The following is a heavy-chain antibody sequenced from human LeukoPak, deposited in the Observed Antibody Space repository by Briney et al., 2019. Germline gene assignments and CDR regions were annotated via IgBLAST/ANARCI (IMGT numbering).Heavy chain of an antibody. V-gene: IGHV4-59*01. CDR3: ARAYDYVWGSYQSENWFDP. D-gene: IGHD3-16*02. CDR1: GGSISSYY. Sequence: PSETLSLTCTVSGGSISSYYWSWIRQPPGKGLEWIGYIYYSGSTNYNPSLKSRVTISVDTSKNQFSLKLSSVTAADTAVYYCARAYDYVWGSYQSENWFDPWGQGTLVTVSS. J-gene: IGHJ5*02. CDR2: IYYSGST.